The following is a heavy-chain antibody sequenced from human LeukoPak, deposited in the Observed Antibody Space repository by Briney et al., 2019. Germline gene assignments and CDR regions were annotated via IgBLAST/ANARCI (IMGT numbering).Heavy chain of an antibody. CDR2: IHYDGGNE. J-gene: IGHJ5*02. D-gene: IGHD2-2*01. V-gene: IGHV3-30*02. CDR3: ARGLPSSTRTYNWFDP. Sequence: GGSLRLSCAASGFTFSTYGMHWVRQAPGKGLEWVAFIHYDGGNEYNGDFVKGLFIISRDNSKNTLYLQMNSLSPEDTAVYYCARGLPSSTRTYNWFDPWGPGTLVTVSS. CDR1: GFTFSTYG.